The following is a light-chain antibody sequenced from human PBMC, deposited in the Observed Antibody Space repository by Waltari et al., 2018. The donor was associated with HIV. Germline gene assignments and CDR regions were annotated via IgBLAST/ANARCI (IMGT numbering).Light chain of an antibody. Sequence: QSVLTQPPSVSGAPGQRVTISCTGSSSNIGAGYGVHWYQQLPGTAPKLLIYGNTNRPSGVPDRCTGSKSDTSASLAITGLQAEDEADYYCQSYDSSLSVVVFGGGTKLTVL. J-gene: IGLJ2*01. CDR1: SSNIGAGYG. V-gene: IGLV1-40*01. CDR3: QSYDSSLSVVV. CDR2: GNT.